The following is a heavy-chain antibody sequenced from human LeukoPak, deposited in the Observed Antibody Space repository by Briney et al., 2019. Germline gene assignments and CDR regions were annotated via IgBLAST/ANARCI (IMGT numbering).Heavy chain of an antibody. CDR1: GYTFTSYD. J-gene: IGHJ3*02. D-gene: IGHD3-22*01. V-gene: IGHV1-8*01. Sequence: GASVKVSCKASGYTFTSYDINWVRQATGQGLEWMGWMNPNSGNTGYAQKFQGRVTMTRNTSISTAYMELSSLRSEDTAVYYCATVRSSGYPLETHDAFDIWGQGTMVTVSS. CDR3: ATVRSSGYPLETHDAFDI. CDR2: MNPNSGNT.